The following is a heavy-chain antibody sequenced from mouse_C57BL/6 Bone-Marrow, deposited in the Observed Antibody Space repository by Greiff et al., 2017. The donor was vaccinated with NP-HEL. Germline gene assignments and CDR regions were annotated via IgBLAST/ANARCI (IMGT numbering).Heavy chain of an antibody. V-gene: IGHV5-15*01. CDR2: ISNLAYSI. J-gene: IGHJ3*01. CDR3: ARHGVFAY. CDR1: GFTFSDYG. Sequence: EVHLVESGGGLVQPGGSLKLSCAASGFTFSDYGMAWVRQAPRKGPEWVAFISNLAYSIYYADTVTGRFTISRENAKNTLYLESSSLRSADTAMYYCARHGVFAYWGQGTLVTVSA.